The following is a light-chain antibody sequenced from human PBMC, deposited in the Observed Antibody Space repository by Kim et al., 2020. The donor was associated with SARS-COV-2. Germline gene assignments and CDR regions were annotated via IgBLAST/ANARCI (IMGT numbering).Light chain of an antibody. J-gene: IGLJ3*02. CDR3: QVWDSSSDHPV. Sequence: PGTTARLTCGGNNIGSKSVQWYQQKPGQAPVLVIYYDSDRPSGIPERFSGSNSGNTATLTISRVEAGDEADYYCQVWDSSSDHPVFGGGTQLTVL. V-gene: IGLV3-21*04. CDR1: NIGSKS. CDR2: YDS.